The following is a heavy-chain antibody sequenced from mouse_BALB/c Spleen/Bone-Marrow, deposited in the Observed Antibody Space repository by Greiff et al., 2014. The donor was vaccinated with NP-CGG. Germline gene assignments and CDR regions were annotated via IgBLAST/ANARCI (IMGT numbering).Heavy chain of an antibody. V-gene: IGHV5-12-2*01. CDR2: ISNGGGST. D-gene: IGHD3-3*01. CDR3: ARRAGAY. J-gene: IGHJ3*01. CDR1: GFTFSSYT. Sequence: EVNLVESGGGLVQPGGSLKLSCAASGFTFSSYTMSWVRQTPEKRLEWVAYISNGGGSTYYPDTVKGRFTISRDNAKNTLYLQMSILKSEDTAMYYRARRAGAYWGQGTLVTVSA.